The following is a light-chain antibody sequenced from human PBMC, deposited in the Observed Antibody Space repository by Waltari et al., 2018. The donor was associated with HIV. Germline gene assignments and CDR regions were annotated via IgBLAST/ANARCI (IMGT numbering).Light chain of an antibody. V-gene: IGLV2-23*01. CDR3: CSYAGSSTLL. J-gene: IGLJ2*01. Sequence: QSALTQPASVSGSPGPSLTISCTGTSSDVGGYNYFSWYQQHPGKAPKLVIYDVSERPSGVSNRFSGSKSGNTASLTISGLQAEDEADYNCCSYAGSSTLLFGGGTKVTVL. CDR1: SSDVGGYNY. CDR2: DVS.